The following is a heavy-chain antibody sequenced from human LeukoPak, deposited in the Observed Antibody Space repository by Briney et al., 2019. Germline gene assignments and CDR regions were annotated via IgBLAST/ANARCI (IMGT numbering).Heavy chain of an antibody. Sequence: ASVKVSCKASGYTFTSYDINWVRQATGQGLEWMGWMNPNSGNTGYAQKFQGRVTMTRNTSISTAYMELSSLRSEDTAVYYCARVSIAAAGRPDAFDIWGQGTMVTVSS. J-gene: IGHJ3*02. CDR2: MNPNSGNT. V-gene: IGHV1-8*01. CDR3: ARVSIAAAGRPDAFDI. CDR1: GYTFTSYD. D-gene: IGHD6-13*01.